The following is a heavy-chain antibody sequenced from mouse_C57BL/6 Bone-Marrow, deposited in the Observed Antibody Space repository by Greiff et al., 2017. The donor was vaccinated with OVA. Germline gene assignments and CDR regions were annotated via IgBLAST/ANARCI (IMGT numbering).Heavy chain of an antibody. D-gene: IGHD2-3*01. CDR2: IRLKSDNYAT. V-gene: IGHV6-3*01. Sequence: EVQGVESGGGLVQPGGSMKLSCVASGFTFSNYWMNWVRQSPEKGLEWVGQIRLKSDNYATHYAESVKGRFTISRDESKSSVYLQMNNLRAEDTGNYYCSYDCYSAWFAYWGQGTLVTVSA. J-gene: IGHJ3*01. CDR1: GFTFSNYW. CDR3: SYDCYSAWFAY.